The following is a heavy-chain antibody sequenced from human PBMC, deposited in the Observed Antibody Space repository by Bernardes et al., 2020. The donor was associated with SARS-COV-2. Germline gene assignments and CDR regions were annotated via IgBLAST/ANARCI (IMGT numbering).Heavy chain of an antibody. V-gene: IGHV3-11*01. J-gene: IGHJ6*02. Sequence: GGSLRLSCAASGFTFSDYYMSWIRQAPGKGLEWVSYISSSGSTIYYADSVKGRFTISRDNAKNSLYLQMNSLRAEDTAVYYCARVPVVFHEIDGMDVWGQGTTVTVSS. CDR1: GFTFSDYY. CDR2: ISSSGSTI. CDR3: ARVPVVFHEIDGMDV. D-gene: IGHD3-22*01.